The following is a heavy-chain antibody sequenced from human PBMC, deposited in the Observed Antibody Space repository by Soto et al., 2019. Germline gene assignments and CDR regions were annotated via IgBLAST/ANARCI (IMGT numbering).Heavy chain of an antibody. Sequence: GGSLRLSCAASGFTFSNAWMNWVRRAPGKGLEWVGRIKSKTDGGTTDYAAPVKGRFTISRDDSKNTLYLQMNSLKTEDTAVYYCTTERAYGFWSGYLEPFDPWGQGTLVTVSS. CDR3: TTERAYGFWSGYLEPFDP. V-gene: IGHV3-15*07. J-gene: IGHJ5*02. D-gene: IGHD3-3*01. CDR1: GFTFSNAW. CDR2: IKSKTDGGTT.